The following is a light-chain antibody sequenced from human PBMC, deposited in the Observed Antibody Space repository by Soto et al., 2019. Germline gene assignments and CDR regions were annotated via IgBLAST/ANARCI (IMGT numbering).Light chain of an antibody. CDR2: EVS. Sequence: QSALTQPASVSGSPGQSISISCTGTNRDIGTHNSVSWYRQHPGKAPKLIIYEVSKRPSGISNRFSGSKSANTASLTISGLQADDEADYFCASNTPTWVFGGGTKVTVL. CDR1: NRDIGTHNS. CDR3: ASNTPTWV. V-gene: IGLV2-14*03. J-gene: IGLJ3*02.